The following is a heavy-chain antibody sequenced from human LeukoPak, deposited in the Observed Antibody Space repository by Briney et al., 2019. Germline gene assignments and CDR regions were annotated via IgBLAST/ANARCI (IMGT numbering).Heavy chain of an antibody. V-gene: IGHV3-21*01. CDR3: ARLGRIAAAGTKAFDI. CDR2: ISSSSYI. Sequence: PGGSLRLSCAASGFTFSSYSMNWVRQAPGKGLEWVSSISSSSYIYYADSVKGRFTISRDNAKNSLYLQMNSLRAEDTAVYYCARLGRIAAAGTKAFDIWGQGTMVTVSS. CDR1: GFTFSSYS. D-gene: IGHD6-13*01. J-gene: IGHJ3*02.